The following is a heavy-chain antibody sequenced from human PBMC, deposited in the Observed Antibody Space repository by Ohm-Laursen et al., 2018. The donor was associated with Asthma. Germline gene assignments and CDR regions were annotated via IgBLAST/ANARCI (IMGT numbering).Heavy chain of an antibody. D-gene: IGHD5-18*01. J-gene: IGHJ3*02. CDR2: VYGDGSNT. V-gene: IGHV3-74*01. CDR3: ARLLDTAMVWDAFDI. CDR1: GFTFSTYW. Sequence: SLRLSCAASGFTFSTYWMHWVRQAPGKGLVWVSRVYGDGSNTIYADSVKGRFTISRDNAKNTLYLQMNSLRAEDTAVYYCARLLDTAMVWDAFDIWGQGTMVTVSS.